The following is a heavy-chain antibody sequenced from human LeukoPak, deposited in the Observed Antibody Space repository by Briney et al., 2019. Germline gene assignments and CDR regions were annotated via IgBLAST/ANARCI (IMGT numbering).Heavy chain of an antibody. CDR1: GYTFTSYG. D-gene: IGHD3-3*01. CDR3: ARLNFWSGSGYLDY. V-gene: IGHV1-69*13. CDR2: IIPIFGTA. J-gene: IGHJ4*02. Sequence: GASVKVSCKASGYTFTSYGISWVRQAPGQGLEWMGGIIPIFGTANYAQKFQGRVTITADESTSTAYMELSRLRSDDTAVYYCARLNFWSGSGYLDYWGQGTLVTVSS.